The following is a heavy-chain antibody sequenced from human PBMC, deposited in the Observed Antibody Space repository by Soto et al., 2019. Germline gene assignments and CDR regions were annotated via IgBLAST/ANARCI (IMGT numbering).Heavy chain of an antibody. Sequence: PSETLSLTCAVYGGSFSGYYWSWIRQPPGKGLEWIGEINHSGSTNYNPSLKSRVTISVDTSKNQFSLKLSSVTAADTAVYYCARGRPYYYGMDVWGQGTTVTV. V-gene: IGHV4-34*01. J-gene: IGHJ6*02. CDR3: ARGRPYYYGMDV. CDR1: GGSFSGYY. CDR2: INHSGST.